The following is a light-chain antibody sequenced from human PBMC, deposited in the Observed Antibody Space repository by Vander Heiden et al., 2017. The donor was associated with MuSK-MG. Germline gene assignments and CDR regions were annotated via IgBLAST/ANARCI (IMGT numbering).Light chain of an antibody. J-gene: IGKJ2*01. Sequence: EIVLTQSPGTLSLSPGERATLSCRASQSVSSSYLAWYQQKPGQAPRLLIYGASSRATGFPDRFSGSGSGTDFTLTIRRLEPEDYAVYYCQQYGDSPPFTFGQGTKLEIK. V-gene: IGKV3-20*01. CDR1: QSVSSSY. CDR3: QQYGDSPPFT. CDR2: GAS.